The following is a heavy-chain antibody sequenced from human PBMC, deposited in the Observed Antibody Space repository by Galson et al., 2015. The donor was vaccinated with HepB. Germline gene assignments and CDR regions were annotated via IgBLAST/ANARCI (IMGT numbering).Heavy chain of an antibody. Sequence: TLSLTCAVSGGPISSDDNYWSWIRQSPGKGLEWIGYIYYSGSTYYSPSLESRVTISVDTSKNQFSLRLSSVTAADTAVYYCARTIAAPATAWFDPWGQGTLVSVSS. CDR2: IYYSGST. J-gene: IGHJ5*02. D-gene: IGHD6-13*01. CDR1: GGPISSDDNY. CDR3: ARTIAAPATAWFDP. V-gene: IGHV4-30-4*01.